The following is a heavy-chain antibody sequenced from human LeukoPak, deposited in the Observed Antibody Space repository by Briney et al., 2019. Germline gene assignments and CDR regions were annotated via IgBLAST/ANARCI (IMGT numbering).Heavy chain of an antibody. J-gene: IGHJ4*02. CDR1: GFTFSSYA. CDR3: ARRWIQLWAPLDY. CDR2: ISYDGSNK. V-gene: IGHV3-30-3*01. D-gene: IGHD5-18*01. Sequence: GGSLRLSCAASGFTFSSYAMHWVRQAPGKGLEWVAVISYDGSNKYYADSVKGRFTISRDNSKNTLYLQMNSLRAEDTAVYYCARRWIQLWAPLDYWGQGILVTISS.